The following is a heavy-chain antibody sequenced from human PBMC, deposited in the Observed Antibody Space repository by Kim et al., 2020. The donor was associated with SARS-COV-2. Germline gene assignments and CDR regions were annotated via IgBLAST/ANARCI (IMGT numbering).Heavy chain of an antibody. D-gene: IGHD2-15*01. CDR1: GFTFDDYA. J-gene: IGHJ4*02. V-gene: IGHV3-43D*03. Sequence: GGSLRLSCAASGFTFDDYALHWVRQAPGKGLEWVSLISWDGGSTYYAASVKGRFTISRDNSKSSLYLQMNSLRAEDTALYYCTSSSAGSSTLDYWSQET. CDR2: ISWDGGST. CDR3: TSSSAGSSTLDY.